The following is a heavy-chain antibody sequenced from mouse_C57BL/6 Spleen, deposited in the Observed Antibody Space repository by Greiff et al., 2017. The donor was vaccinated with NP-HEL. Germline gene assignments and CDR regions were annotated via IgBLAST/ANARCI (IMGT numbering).Heavy chain of an antibody. CDR3: ASSIYYGNYGDFDY. D-gene: IGHD2-1*01. J-gene: IGHJ2*01. CDR2: IYPGDGDT. CDR1: GYAFSSSW. V-gene: IGHV1-82*01. Sequence: QVQLQQSGPELVKPGASVKISCKASGYAFSSSWMNWVKQRPGKGLEWIGRIYPGDGDTNYNGKFKGKATLTADKSSSTAYMQLSSLTSEDSAVYFCASSIYYGNYGDFDYWGQGTTLTVSS.